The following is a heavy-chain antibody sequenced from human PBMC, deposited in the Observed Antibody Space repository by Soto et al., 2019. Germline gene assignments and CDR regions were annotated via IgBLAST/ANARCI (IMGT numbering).Heavy chain of an antibody. CDR2: IIPIFGTA. CDR3: ANGSGSYYNDAFDI. CDR1: GGTFSSYA. V-gene: IGHV1-69*13. D-gene: IGHD3-10*01. Sequence: ASVKVSCKASGGTFSSYAISWVRQAPGQGLEWMGGIIPIFGTANYAQKFQGRVTITADESTSTAYMELSSLRSEDTAVYYCANGSGSYYNDAFDIWGQGTMVTVSS. J-gene: IGHJ3*02.